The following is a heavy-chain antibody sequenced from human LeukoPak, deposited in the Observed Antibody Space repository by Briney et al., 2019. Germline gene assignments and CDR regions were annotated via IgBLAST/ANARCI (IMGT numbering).Heavy chain of an antibody. V-gene: IGHV3-21*01. D-gene: IGHD3-3*01. CDR1: GFTFSSYS. CDR3: ARDRGVSYYDFWSGYPYYFDY. Sequence: SGGSLRLSCAASGFTFSSYSMNWVRQAPGKGLEWVSSISSSSSYIYYADSVKGRFTISRDNAKNSLYLQMNSLRAEDTAVYYCARDRGVSYYDFWSGYPYYFDYWGQGTLVTVSS. CDR2: ISSSSSYI. J-gene: IGHJ4*02.